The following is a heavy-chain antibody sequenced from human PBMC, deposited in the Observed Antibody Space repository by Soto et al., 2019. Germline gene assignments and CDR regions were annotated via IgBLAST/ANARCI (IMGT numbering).Heavy chain of an antibody. V-gene: IGHV4-59*01. CDR1: GAPISGFY. CDR3: ARRRDGYTGVWLDP. Sequence: SETLSLTCSVSGAPISGFYWRWIRLSPGKGLEWIGHIYYSGSTNYNPSLKSRVAISLNTSKNQFSLNLISVTAADTAVYYCARRRDGYTGVWLDPCGHGRLVTV. D-gene: IGHD5-12*01. CDR2: IYYSGST. J-gene: IGHJ5*02.